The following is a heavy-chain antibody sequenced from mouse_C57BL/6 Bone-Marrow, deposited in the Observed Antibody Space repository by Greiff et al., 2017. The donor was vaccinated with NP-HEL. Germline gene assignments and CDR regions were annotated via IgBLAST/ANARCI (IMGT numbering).Heavy chain of an antibody. J-gene: IGHJ4*01. V-gene: IGHV7-1*01. Sequence: EVNVVESGGGLVQSGRSLRLSCATSGFTFSDFYMEWVRQAPGKGLEWIAASRNKANDYTTEYSASVKGRFIVSRDTSQSILYLQMNALRAEDTAIYYCARDARPYSYAMDYWGQGTSVTVSS. CDR3: ARDARPYSYAMDY. CDR2: SRNKANDYTT. D-gene: IGHD2-10*01. CDR1: GFTFSDFY.